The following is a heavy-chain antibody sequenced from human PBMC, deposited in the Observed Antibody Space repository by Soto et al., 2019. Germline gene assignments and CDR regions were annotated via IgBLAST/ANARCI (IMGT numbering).Heavy chain of an antibody. CDR2: IIPIFGTA. Sequence: ASVKVSCKASGGTFSSYAISWVRQAPGQGLEWMGGIIPIFGTANYAQKFQGGVTITADESTSTAYMELSSLRSEDTAVYYCARGGKHLVAGPSLPYYYYYGMDVWGQGTTVTVSS. CDR1: GGTFSSYA. V-gene: IGHV1-69*13. CDR3: ARGGKHLVAGPSLPYYYYYGMDV. J-gene: IGHJ6*02. D-gene: IGHD6-19*01.